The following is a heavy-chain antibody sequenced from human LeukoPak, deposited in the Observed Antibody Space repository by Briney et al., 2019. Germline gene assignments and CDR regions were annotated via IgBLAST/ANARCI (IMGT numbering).Heavy chain of an antibody. CDR2: INHSGST. J-gene: IGHJ4*02. CDR1: GGSFSGYY. Sequence: SETLSLTCAVYGGSFSGYYWSWIRQPPGKGLEWIGEINHSGSTNYNPSLKSRVTISVDTSKNQFSLKLSSVTAADTAVYYCARGSRGVTMWSYWGQGTLVTVSS. CDR3: ARGSRGVTMWSY. D-gene: IGHD3-10*01. V-gene: IGHV4-34*01.